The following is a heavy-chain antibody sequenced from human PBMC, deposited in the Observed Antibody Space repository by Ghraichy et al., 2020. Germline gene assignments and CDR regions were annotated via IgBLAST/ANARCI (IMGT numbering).Heavy chain of an antibody. V-gene: IGHV4-59*01. D-gene: IGHD6-13*01. J-gene: IGHJ5*02. CDR2: IYYSGST. CDR1: GGSISSYY. Sequence: SETLSLTWTVSGGSISSYYWSWIRQPPGEGLEWIGYIYYSGSTNYNPSLKSRVTISVDTSKNQFSLKLSSVTAADTAVYYCARAGGSSWPEGWFDPWGQGTLVTVSS. CDR3: ARAGGSSWPEGWFDP.